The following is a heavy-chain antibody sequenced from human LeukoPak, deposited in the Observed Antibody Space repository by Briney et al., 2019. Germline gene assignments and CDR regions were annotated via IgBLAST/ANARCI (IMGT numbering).Heavy chain of an antibody. Sequence: GGSLRLSCAGSGFTARDFRESAGRQAPGKGLEWISFIRNSGADIRYADSVKGRFTISRDTAKNTIDLQMNSLRGDDTAIYYCARVEARSVKWVDSWGQGTLVTVSS. V-gene: IGHV3-48*01. CDR3: ARVEARSVKWVDS. CDR2: IRNSGADI. D-gene: IGHD3-3*01. J-gene: IGHJ5*01. CDR1: GFTARDFR.